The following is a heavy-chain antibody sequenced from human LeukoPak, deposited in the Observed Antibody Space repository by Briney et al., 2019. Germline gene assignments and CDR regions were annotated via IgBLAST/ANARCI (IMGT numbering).Heavy chain of an antibody. CDR2: INPNSGGT. Sequence: ASVKVSCKASGYTFTGYYMHWVRQAPGQGLEWMGWINPNSGGTNYAQKFQGRVTITADKSTSTAYMELSSLRSEDTAVYYCARVGDYYDSSGYSRAYYFDYWGQGTLVTVSS. J-gene: IGHJ4*02. V-gene: IGHV1-2*02. D-gene: IGHD3-22*01. CDR3: ARVGDYYDSSGYSRAYYFDY. CDR1: GYTFTGYY.